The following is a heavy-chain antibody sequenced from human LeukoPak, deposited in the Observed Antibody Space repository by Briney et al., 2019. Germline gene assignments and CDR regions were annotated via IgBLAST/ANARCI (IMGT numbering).Heavy chain of an antibody. J-gene: IGHJ4*02. CDR1: GFTFSSYG. V-gene: IGHV3-23*01. CDR3: AKDVYYYDTGGYYFPLYYFDY. D-gene: IGHD3-22*01. Sequence: GGSLRLSCAASGFTFSSYGMSWVRQAPGKGLEWVSTISGSGSNTYYADSVKGRFTISRDNSKNTLYLQMNSLRVGDTAVYYCAKDVYYYDTGGYYFPLYYFDYWGQGTLVTVSS. CDR2: ISGSGSNT.